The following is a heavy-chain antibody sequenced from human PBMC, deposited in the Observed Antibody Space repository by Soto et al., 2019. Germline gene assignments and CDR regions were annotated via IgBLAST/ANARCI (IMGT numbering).Heavy chain of an antibody. J-gene: IGHJ4*02. D-gene: IGHD3-10*01. CDR3: ARDALLGSGSNDY. V-gene: IGHV3-74*01. Sequence: EVQLVESGGGLVQPGGSLRLSCAASGFTFSSHWMHWVRQAPGKGLVWVSRIQSDGGTTNYADSVKGRFTISRDNAKNTLYLQMNSLRAEDTAVYYCARDALLGSGSNDYWGQGTLVTVSS. CDR2: IQSDGGTT. CDR1: GFTFSSHW.